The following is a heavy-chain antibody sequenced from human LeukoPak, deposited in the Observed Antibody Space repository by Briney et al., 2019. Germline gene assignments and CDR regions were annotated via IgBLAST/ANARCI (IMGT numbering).Heavy chain of an antibody. J-gene: IGHJ4*02. D-gene: IGHD2-15*01. CDR2: ISAYNGNT. CDR1: GYTFTSYD. Sequence: ASVKVSCKASGYTFTSYDISWMRQAPGQGLEWMGWISAYNGNTNYAQKLQGRVTMTTDTSTSTAYMELRSVRSDDTAVYYCARLEVVAATLYYFDYWGQGTLVTVS. V-gene: IGHV1-18*01. CDR3: ARLEVVAATLYYFDY.